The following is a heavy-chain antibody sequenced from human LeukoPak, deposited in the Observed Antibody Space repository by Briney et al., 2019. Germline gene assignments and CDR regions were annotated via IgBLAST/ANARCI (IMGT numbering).Heavy chain of an antibody. V-gene: IGHV3-53*01. D-gene: IGHD3-10*01. J-gene: IGHJ4*02. Sequence: HPGGSLRLSCAASGFTVSSTYMSWARQPPGQGLEWVSLIYNSGTTFYADSVQGRFTISRDNSKNTLYLQMNSLRAEDTAIYYCARDSSSFPNYFDFWGQGTLVTVSS. CDR1: GFTVSSTY. CDR3: ARDSSSFPNYFDF. CDR2: IYNSGTT.